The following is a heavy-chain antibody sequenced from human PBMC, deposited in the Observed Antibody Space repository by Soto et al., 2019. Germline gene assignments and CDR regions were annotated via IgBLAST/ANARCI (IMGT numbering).Heavy chain of an antibody. CDR1: GFSLSTSGVD. CDR2: IYWDDDK. V-gene: IGHV2-5*02. J-gene: IGHJ4*02. CDR3: AHRRPYSNSPEYFFDY. D-gene: IGHD6-6*01. Sequence: QITLKESGPTLVKPTQTLTLTCTFSGFSLSTSGVDVGWIRQPPGKALEWLALIYWDDDKRYSPSLNNRLTITKGTSRNQVVLTMTNMYPLDTATYYCAHRRPYSNSPEYFFDYWGQGILVTVSS.